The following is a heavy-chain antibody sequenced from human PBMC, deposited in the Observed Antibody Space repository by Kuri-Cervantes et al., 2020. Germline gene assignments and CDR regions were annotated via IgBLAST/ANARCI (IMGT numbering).Heavy chain of an antibody. CDR3: AKGPGYGDYGEYYFDY. V-gene: IGHV3-21*01. CDR2: ISSSSSYI. CDR1: GFTFSSYS. Sequence: LSLTCAASGFTFSSYSMNWVRQAPGKGLEWVSSISSSSSYIYYADSVKGRFTISRDNAKNSLYLQMNSLRAEDTAVYYCAKGPGYGDYGEYYFDYWGQGTLVTVSS. J-gene: IGHJ4*02. D-gene: IGHD4-17*01.